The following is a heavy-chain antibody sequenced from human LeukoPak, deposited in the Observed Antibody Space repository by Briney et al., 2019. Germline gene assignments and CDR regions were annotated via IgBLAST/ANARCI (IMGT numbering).Heavy chain of an antibody. CDR1: GFTFSSYE. CDR3: ARVYCSGGSCYSGGPYDY. J-gene: IGHJ4*02. Sequence: GGSLRLSCAASGFTFSSYEMNWVRQPPGKGLEWVSYISSSGGTIYYADSVKGRFTISRDNAKNSLYLQMNSLRAEDTAVYYCARVYCSGGSCYSGGPYDYWGQGTLVTVSS. D-gene: IGHD2-15*01. CDR2: ISSSGGTI. V-gene: IGHV3-48*03.